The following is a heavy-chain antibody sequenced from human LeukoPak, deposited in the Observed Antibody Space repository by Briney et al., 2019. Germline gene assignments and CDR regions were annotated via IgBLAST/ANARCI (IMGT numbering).Heavy chain of an antibody. CDR1: GYTFTSYG. CDR3: ARARWDTVTTRRYYFGY. V-gene: IGHV1-18*01. D-gene: IGHD4-17*01. CDR2: ISAYNGNT. J-gene: IGHJ4*02. Sequence: ASVKVSCKASGYTFTSYGISWVRQAPGQGLEWMGWISAYNGNTNYAQKLQGRVTMTTDTSTSTAYMELRSLRSDDTAVYYCARARWDTVTTRRYYFGYWGQGTLVTVSS.